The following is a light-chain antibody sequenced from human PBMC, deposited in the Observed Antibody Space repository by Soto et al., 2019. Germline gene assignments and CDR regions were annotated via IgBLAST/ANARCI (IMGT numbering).Light chain of an antibody. Sequence: DIQLTQSPSFLSASVGDRVTITCRASQGISDRLAWYQQSPGKAPNLLIHSASSLQSGVPLRFSGSGSGTAFTLTIRSLQPAEFATYYCQQRDGYPITFGQGTRLEMK. CDR2: SAS. CDR3: QQRDGYPIT. J-gene: IGKJ5*01. CDR1: QGISDR. V-gene: IGKV1-9*01.